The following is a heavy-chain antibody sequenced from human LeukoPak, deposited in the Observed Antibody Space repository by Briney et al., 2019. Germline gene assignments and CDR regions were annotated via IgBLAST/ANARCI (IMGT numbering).Heavy chain of an antibody. D-gene: IGHD1-26*01. CDR3: AKGISGNFDY. J-gene: IGHJ4*02. Sequence: PGGSLRLSCAASGFTFSSYAMSWVRQAPGKGLEWVSAISGSGGGTHYADSVKGRFTISRDNSKNTLYLQMNSLRAEDTAVYYCAKGISGNFDYWGQGTLVTVSS. CDR2: ISGSGGGT. V-gene: IGHV3-23*01. CDR1: GFTFSSYA.